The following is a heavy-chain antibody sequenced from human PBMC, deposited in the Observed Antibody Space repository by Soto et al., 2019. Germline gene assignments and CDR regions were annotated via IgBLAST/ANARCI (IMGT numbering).Heavy chain of an antibody. CDR3: ARVGRGAARRGWFDP. V-gene: IGHV4-34*01. CDR1: GGYFSGYY. D-gene: IGHD6-6*01. J-gene: IGHJ5*02. Sequence: SETLSLTCAVYGGYFSGYYWSWIRQPTGKGLEWIGEINHGGSTNYNPSLESRVTISVDTSKNQFSLKLSSVTAADTAVYYCARVGRGAARRGWFDPWGQGTLVTVSS. CDR2: INHGGST.